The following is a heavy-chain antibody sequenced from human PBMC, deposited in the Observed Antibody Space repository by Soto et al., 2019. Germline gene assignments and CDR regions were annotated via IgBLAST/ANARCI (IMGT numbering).Heavy chain of an antibody. CDR3: ARDMGMGIAAAGTSGGGMDV. V-gene: IGHV3-33*01. CDR1: GFTFSSYG. Sequence: QVQLVESGGGVVQPGRSLRLSCAASGFTFSSYGMHWVRQAPGKGLEWVAVIWYDGSNKYYADSVKGRFTISRDNSKNTLYLQMNSLRAEDTAVYYCARDMGMGIAAAGTSGGGMDVWGQGTTVTVSS. CDR2: IWYDGSNK. J-gene: IGHJ6*02. D-gene: IGHD6-13*01.